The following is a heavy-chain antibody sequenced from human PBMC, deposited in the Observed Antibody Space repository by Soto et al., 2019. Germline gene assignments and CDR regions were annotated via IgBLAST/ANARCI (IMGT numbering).Heavy chain of an antibody. CDR1: GGTFSSYA. CDR3: ARDESAAGNYFDY. D-gene: IGHD6-13*01. CDR2: IIPIFGTA. J-gene: IGHJ4*02. Sequence: SVKVSCKASGGTFSSYAISWVRQAPGQGLEWMGGIIPIFGTANYAQKFQGRVTITADESTSTAYMELSSLRSEDTAVYYCARDESAAGNYFDYWGQGTLVTVSS. V-gene: IGHV1-69*13.